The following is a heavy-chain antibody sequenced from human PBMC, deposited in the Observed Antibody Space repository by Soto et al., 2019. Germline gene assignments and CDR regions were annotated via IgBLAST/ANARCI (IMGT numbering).Heavy chain of an antibody. CDR3: ARGPDCSRTSCYGYFQY. D-gene: IGHD2-2*01. Sequence: TSETLSLTCAVYGGSFSGYYWSWIRQPPGKGLEWIGEINHSGSTHYNTSLKSRVTISVDTSKNQFSLKLSSVTAADTAVFYCARGPDCSRTSCYGYFQYWAQGTLVTVSS. J-gene: IGHJ1*01. V-gene: IGHV4-34*01. CDR1: GGSFSGYY. CDR2: INHSGST.